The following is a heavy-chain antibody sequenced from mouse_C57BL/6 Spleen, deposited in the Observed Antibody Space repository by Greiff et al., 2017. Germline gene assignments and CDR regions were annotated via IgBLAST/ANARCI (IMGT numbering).Heavy chain of an antibody. J-gene: IGHJ4*01. CDR2: IYPGDGDT. D-gene: IGHD3-2*02. V-gene: IGHV1-82*01. Sequence: QVQLQQSGPELVKPGASVKISCKASGYAFSSSWMNWVKQRPGKGLEWIGRIYPGDGDTNYNGKFKGKATLTADKSSSTAYMQLSSLTSEDSAVYFGARSGQLRLPYYYAMDYWGQGTSVTVSS. CDR3: ARSGQLRLPYYYAMDY. CDR1: GYAFSSSW.